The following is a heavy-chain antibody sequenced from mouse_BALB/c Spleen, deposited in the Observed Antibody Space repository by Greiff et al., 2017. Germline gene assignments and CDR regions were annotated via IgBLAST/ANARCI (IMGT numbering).Heavy chain of an antibody. CDR3: TRSCYGSSYAMDY. V-gene: IGHV1S81*02. CDR1: GYTFTSYY. D-gene: IGHD1-1*01. J-gene: IGHJ4*01. Sequence: QVQLQQSGAELVKPGASVKLSCKASGYTFTSYYMYWVKQRPGQGLEWIGGINPSNGGTNFNEKFKSKATLTVDKSSSTAYMQLSSLTSEDSAVYYCTRSCYGSSYAMDYWGQGTSVTVSS. CDR2: INPSNGGT.